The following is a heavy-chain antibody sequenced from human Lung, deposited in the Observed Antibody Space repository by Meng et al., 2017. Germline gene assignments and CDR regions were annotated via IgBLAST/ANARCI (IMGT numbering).Heavy chain of an antibody. Sequence: QLPVQEPGPGLVKPSETLSSTCTVSGGSISSSSYYWGWIRQPPGKGLEWIGSIYYSGSTYYNPSLKSRVSISVDTSKSQFSLRLSSVTAADTAVYYCARGEYDSSGYYLEYFQLWGQGTLVTVSS. CDR3: ARGEYDSSGYYLEYFQL. CDR1: GGSISSSSYY. V-gene: IGHV4-39*07. J-gene: IGHJ1*01. D-gene: IGHD3-22*01. CDR2: IYYSGST.